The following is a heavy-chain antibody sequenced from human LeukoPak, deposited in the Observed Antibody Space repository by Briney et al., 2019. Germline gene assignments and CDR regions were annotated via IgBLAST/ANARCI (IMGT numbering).Heavy chain of an antibody. D-gene: IGHD5-12*01. J-gene: IGHJ4*02. V-gene: IGHV3-48*03. CDR1: GFTFSSYE. Sequence: QPGGSLRLSCAASGFTFSSYEMNWVRQAPGKGLEWVSYISSSGSTIYYADSVKGRFTISRDNAKNPLYLQMNSLRAEDTAVYYCARGVYYSGYGNFDYWGQGTLVTVSS. CDR2: ISSSGSTI. CDR3: ARGVYYSGYGNFDY.